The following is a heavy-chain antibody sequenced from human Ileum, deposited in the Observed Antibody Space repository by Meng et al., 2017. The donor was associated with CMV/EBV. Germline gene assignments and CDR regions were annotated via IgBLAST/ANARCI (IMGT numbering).Heavy chain of an antibody. CDR1: GGSFSGYY. J-gene: IGHJ4*02. CDR3: ARIRGWLRLLYYFDY. Sequence: VHGGSFSGYYWSWIRQPPGKGLEWIGEINHSGSTNYNPSLKSRVTISVDTSKNQFSLKLSSVTAADTAVYYCARIRGWLRLLYYFDYWGQGTLVTVSS. D-gene: IGHD5-12*01. CDR2: INHSGST. V-gene: IGHV4-34*01.